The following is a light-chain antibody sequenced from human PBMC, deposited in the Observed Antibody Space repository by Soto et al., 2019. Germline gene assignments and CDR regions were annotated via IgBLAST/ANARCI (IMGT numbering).Light chain of an antibody. CDR3: QHYASFSPA. J-gene: IGKJ1*01. Sequence: DVQMPQSPSTLSASVGDRVTITCRASQSINNYLAWYQLRPGKAPRLLIYYASTLDRGVPSRFSGSGSGTEFTLTIISLQPDDFATYCCQHYASFSPAFGQGTKVGI. V-gene: IGKV1-5*01. CDR1: QSINNY. CDR2: YAS.